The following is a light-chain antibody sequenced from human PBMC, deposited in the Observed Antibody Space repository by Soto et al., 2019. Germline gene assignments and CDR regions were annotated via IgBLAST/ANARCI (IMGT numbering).Light chain of an antibody. CDR2: GAS. J-gene: IGKJ1*01. V-gene: IGKV3-15*01. CDR3: QQRSDWPPIT. Sequence: DIVMTQSPATLSVAPGERVTFSCRASQGVSRKLAWYQHKPGQAPRLLISGASTGATGIPARFSGSGSGTEFTLTISSLQSEDCAIYYCQQRSDWPPITFGQGTKVDIK. CDR1: QGVSRK.